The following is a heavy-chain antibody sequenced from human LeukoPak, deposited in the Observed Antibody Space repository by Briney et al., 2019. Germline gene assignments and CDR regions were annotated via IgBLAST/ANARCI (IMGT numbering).Heavy chain of an antibody. CDR3: AREATGGVLLQP. CDR2: KYYRSKGYN. J-gene: IGHJ5*02. D-gene: IGHD2-8*02. Sequence: SQTLSLTCAISGDSVSSNSAAWNWIRPSPSRGLEWRGRKYYRSKGYNDDAVSLKSRITINPDTSKNQFPLQLNSVTPEDTAVYYCAREATGGVLLQPWGQGTLVTVSS. V-gene: IGHV6-1*01. CDR1: GDSVSSNSAA.